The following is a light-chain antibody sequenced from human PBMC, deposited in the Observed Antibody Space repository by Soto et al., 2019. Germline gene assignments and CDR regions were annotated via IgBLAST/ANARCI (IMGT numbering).Light chain of an antibody. Sequence: DIQMTQSPSTLSASVGDRVTITCRASQSISNWLAWYQQKPGKAPKLLIYRASALERGVPSRFKRSGSGTEFTLTISSLQPDDLEIYFCQQYNTDSHTFAQGTNVDIK. CDR2: RAS. CDR3: QQYNTDSHT. CDR1: QSISNW. J-gene: IGKJ2*01. V-gene: IGKV1-5*03.